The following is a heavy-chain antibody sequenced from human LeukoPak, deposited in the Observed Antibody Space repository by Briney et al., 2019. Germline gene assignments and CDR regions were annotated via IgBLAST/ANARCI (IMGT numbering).Heavy chain of an antibody. V-gene: IGHV3-48*02. D-gene: IGHD2-21*02. CDR2: ISSSSYTI. Sequence: GGSLRLSCTVSGFTFGDYAMNWVRQAPGKGLEWVSYISSSSYTIYYADSVKGRFTISRDNAKNSLYLQMNSLRDEDTAVYYCARGGGEGAYCGGDCYNFDYWGQGTLVTVSS. J-gene: IGHJ4*02. CDR3: ARGGGEGAYCGGDCYNFDY. CDR1: GFTFGDYA.